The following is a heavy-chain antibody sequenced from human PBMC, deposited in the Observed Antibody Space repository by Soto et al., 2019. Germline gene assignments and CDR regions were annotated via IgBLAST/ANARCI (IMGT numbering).Heavy chain of an antibody. CDR1: GDSVNTSDW. Sequence: QVQLQESGPGLVKPSGTLSLTCAVSGDSVNTSDWWNWVRQPPGKGLEWIWEIYPGGNIYYNPALTSRVTILLDKSKKQLTLELTSVTDTDTAIYSCARDRQMSDTWSFDFWGQGTLVTVSS. CDR3: ARDRQMSDTWSFDF. D-gene: IGHD2-21*02. J-gene: IGHJ4*02. V-gene: IGHV4-4*02. CDR2: IYPGGNI.